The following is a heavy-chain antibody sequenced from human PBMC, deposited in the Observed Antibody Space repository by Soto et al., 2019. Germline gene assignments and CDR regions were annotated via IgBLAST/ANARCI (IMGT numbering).Heavy chain of an antibody. J-gene: IGHJ4*02. Sequence: EVQLVESGGGLVQPGGSLRLSCAVSGFTFSSDWMHWVRQAPGKGLVWVSRINSDGSSTSYADSVKGRFTISRDNAKNTLYLQLYSLRAEYTAVYYCASTVVTGYWGQGTLVTVSS. V-gene: IGHV3-74*01. D-gene: IGHD2-15*01. CDR2: INSDGSST. CDR3: ASTVVTGY. CDR1: GFTFSSDW.